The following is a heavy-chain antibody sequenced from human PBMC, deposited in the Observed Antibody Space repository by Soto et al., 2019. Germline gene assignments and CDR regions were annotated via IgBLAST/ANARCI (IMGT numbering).Heavy chain of an antibody. D-gene: IGHD6-6*01. CDR3: AREQLDYPNWFDP. J-gene: IGHJ5*02. CDR2: INPSGGST. CDR1: GYTFTSYY. Sequence: ASVKVSCKASGYTFTSYYMHWVRQAPGQGLEWMGIINPSGGSTSSAQKFQGRVTMTRDTSTSTVYMELSSLRSEDTAVYYCAREQLDYPNWFDPWGQGTLVTVSA. V-gene: IGHV1-46*01.